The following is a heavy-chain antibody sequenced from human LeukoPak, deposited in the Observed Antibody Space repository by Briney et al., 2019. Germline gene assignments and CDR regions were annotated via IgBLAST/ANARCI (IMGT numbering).Heavy chain of an antibody. Sequence: SETLSLTCTVSGGSISSYYWSWIRQAPGKGLEWIGYIYYSGSTNYNPSLKSRVTISVDTSKNQFSLKLSSVTAADTAVYYCARVLRDSSNYGRIDYWGQGSLVTVSS. J-gene: IGHJ4*02. CDR3: ARVLRDSSNYGRIDY. V-gene: IGHV4-59*01. CDR1: GGSISSYY. D-gene: IGHD4-11*01. CDR2: IYYSGST.